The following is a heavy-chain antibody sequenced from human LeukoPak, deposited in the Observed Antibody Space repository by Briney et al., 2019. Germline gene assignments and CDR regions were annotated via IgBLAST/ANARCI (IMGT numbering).Heavy chain of an antibody. V-gene: IGHV4-34*01. Sequence: SETLSLICAVYGGSFSGYYWSWIRQPPGKGLEWIGEINHSGSTNYNPSLKSRVTISVDTSKNQFSLKLSSVTAADTAVYYCARDPLSSPARHRPFDYWGQGTLVTVSS. CDR1: GGSFSGYY. J-gene: IGHJ4*02. CDR2: INHSGST. D-gene: IGHD6-6*01. CDR3: ARDPLSSPARHRPFDY.